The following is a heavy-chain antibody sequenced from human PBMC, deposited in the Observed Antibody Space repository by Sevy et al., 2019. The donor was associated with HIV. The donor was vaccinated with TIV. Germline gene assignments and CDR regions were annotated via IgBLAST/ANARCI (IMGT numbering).Heavy chain of an antibody. Sequence: ASVKVSCTASGGTFSIHGISWVRQAPGQGLEWMGGIIPILGTPKYKQKFQGKITITADEPTNTVYMELKNLRAGDTAVYYCARCSPLGWEPLPGMDVWGQGTTVTVSS. V-gene: IGHV1-69*13. D-gene: IGHD6-19*01. CDR1: GGTFSIHG. J-gene: IGHJ6*02. CDR2: IIPILGTP. CDR3: ARCSPLGWEPLPGMDV.